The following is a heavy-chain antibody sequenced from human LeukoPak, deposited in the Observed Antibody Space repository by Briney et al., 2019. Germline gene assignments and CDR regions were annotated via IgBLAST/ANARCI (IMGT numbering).Heavy chain of an antibody. D-gene: IGHD5-24*01. CDR3: AKDRGRDRRWLWDAFDI. J-gene: IGHJ3*02. Sequence: PGGSLRLSCAASGFTFSSYAMSWVRQAPGKGLEWVSAISGSGGSTYYADSVKGRFTTSRDNSKNTLYLQMNSLRAEDTAVYYCAKDRGRDRRWLWDAFDIWGQGTMVTVSS. CDR1: GFTFSSYA. CDR2: ISGSGGST. V-gene: IGHV3-23*01.